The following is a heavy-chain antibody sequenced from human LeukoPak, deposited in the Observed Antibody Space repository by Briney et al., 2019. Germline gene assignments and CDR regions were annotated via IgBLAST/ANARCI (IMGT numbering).Heavy chain of an antibody. CDR2: ISGSGGST. D-gene: IGHD1-26*01. V-gene: IGHV3-23*01. CDR3: ANAPSGRERKDPSPYYYYYYMDV. CDR1: GFTVSSDY. Sequence: PEGSLRLSCAASGFTVSSDYMSWVRQAPGKGLEWVSAISGSGGSTYYADSVKGRFTISRDNSKNTLYLQMNSLRAEDTAVYYCANAPSGRERKDPSPYYYYYYMDVWGKGTTVTVSS. J-gene: IGHJ6*03.